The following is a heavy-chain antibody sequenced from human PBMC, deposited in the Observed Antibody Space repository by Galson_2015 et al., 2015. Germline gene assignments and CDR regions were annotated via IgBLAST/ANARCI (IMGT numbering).Heavy chain of an antibody. CDR2: IYSDGST. V-gene: IGHV3-53*01. Sequence: SLRLSCATSGFTVSSNYMTWVRQAPGKGLDWVSIIYSDGSTYYADSVKGRFSISRDDSKNTLYLQMKSLRVEDTAIYFCARAVGGTKLDCWGQGTLVTVSS. J-gene: IGHJ4*02. CDR1: GFTVSSNY. CDR3: ARAVGGTKLDC. D-gene: IGHD6-19*01.